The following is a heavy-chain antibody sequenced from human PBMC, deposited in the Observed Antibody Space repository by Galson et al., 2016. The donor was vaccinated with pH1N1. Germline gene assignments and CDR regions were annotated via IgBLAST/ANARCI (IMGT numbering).Heavy chain of an antibody. J-gene: IGHJ4*02. V-gene: IGHV1-69*06. CDR3: ARIGDGYPMTGQVPFYF. CDR2: IIPLFNTI. CDR1: GGSFDSYA. Sequence: SVKVSCKASGGSFDSYAFSWVRQAPGQGLEWMGRIIPLFNTITYAERFQGRLTLGAETSTKTVYMELSRLTSDDTAIYYCARIGDGYPMTGQVPFYFWGQGTLVTVSS. D-gene: IGHD5-24*01.